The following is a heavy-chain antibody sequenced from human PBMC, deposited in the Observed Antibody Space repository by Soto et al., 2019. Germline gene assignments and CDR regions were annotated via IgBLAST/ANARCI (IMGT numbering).Heavy chain of an antibody. CDR1: GFTFTTYN. CDR3: ARGYCSGGNCYAHDY. V-gene: IGHV3-21*01. J-gene: IGHJ4*02. Sequence: PGGSLRLSCAASGFTFTTYNMNWVRQAPGKGLEWVSSISSSSSFIYYADSVKGRFTISRGNAKNSLYLQMNSLRAEDTAVYYCARGYCSGGNCYAHDYWGQGTLVTVSS. CDR2: ISSSSSFI. D-gene: IGHD2-15*01.